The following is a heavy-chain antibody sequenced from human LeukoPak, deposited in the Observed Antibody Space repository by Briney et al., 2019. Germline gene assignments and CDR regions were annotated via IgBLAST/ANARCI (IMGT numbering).Heavy chain of an antibody. CDR1: GGSISSYY. CDR2: IYYSGST. J-gene: IGHJ6*03. CDR3: ASAAGYYGSGSEYYYHMDV. D-gene: IGHD3-10*01. V-gene: IGHV4-59*01. Sequence: SETLSLTCTVSGGSISSYYWSWIRQPPGKGLEWIGYIYYSGSTNYNPSLKSRVTISVDTSKNQFSLKLSSVTAADTAVYYCASAAGYYGSGSEYYYHMDVWGKGTTVTASS.